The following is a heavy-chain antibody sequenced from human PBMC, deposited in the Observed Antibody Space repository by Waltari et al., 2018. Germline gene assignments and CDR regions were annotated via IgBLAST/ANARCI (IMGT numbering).Heavy chain of an antibody. D-gene: IGHD4-17*01. CDR2: ISSSSSTI. CDR1: GLTFSSYS. V-gene: IGHV3-48*01. CDR3: ARIVDGDYDY. J-gene: IGHJ4*02. Sequence: EVQLVESGGGLVQPGGSLRLSCAASGLTFSSYSMNWVRQAPGKGLEWVSYISSSSSTIYYADSVKGRFTISRDNAKNSLYLQMNSLRAEDTAVYYCARIVDGDYDYWGQGTLVTVSS.